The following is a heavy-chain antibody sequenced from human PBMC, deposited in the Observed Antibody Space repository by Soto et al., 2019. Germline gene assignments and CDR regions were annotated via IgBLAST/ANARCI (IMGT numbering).Heavy chain of an antibody. V-gene: IGHV4-30-2*01. Sequence: PSETLSLTCAVSGGSISSGGYSWSWIRQPPRKGLEWIGYIYHSGSTYYNPSLKSRVTISVDRSKNQFSLKLSSVTAADTAVYYCARYNYYDSSGYYLYGMDVWGQGTTVTVSS. CDR2: IYHSGST. J-gene: IGHJ6*02. CDR1: GGSISSGGYS. CDR3: ARYNYYDSSGYYLYGMDV. D-gene: IGHD3-22*01.